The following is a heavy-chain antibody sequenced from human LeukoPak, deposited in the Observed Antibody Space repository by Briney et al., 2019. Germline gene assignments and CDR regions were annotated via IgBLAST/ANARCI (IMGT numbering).Heavy chain of an antibody. CDR2: INPSGGST. CDR3: AKDRRIAVAGTEGFDY. J-gene: IGHJ4*02. CDR1: GYTFTSYY. V-gene: IGHV1-46*01. D-gene: IGHD6-19*01. Sequence: ASVKVSCKASGYTFTSYYMHWVRQAPGQGLEWMGIINPSGGSTSYAQKFQGRLTTTRDTSTSTVYMELSSLRSEDTAVYYCAKDRRIAVAGTEGFDYWGQGTLVTVSS.